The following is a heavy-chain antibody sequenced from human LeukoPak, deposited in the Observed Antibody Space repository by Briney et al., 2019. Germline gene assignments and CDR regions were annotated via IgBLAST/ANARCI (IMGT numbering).Heavy chain of an antibody. CDR3: AKSAGPFIAAAGTPYYFDY. V-gene: IGHV3-9*01. D-gene: IGHD6-13*01. CDR2: ISWNSGSI. Sequence: PGGSLRLSCAASGFTFSSYEMNWVRQAPGKGLEWVSGISWNSGSIGYADSVKGRFTISRDNAKNSLYLQMNSLRAEDTALYYCAKSAGPFIAAAGTPYYFDYWGQGTLVTVSS. CDR1: GFTFSSYE. J-gene: IGHJ4*02.